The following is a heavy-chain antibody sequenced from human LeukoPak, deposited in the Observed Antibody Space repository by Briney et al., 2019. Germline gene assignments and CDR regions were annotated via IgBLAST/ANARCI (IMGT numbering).Heavy chain of an antibody. V-gene: IGHV3-30*02. CDR3: ARDYGGSSPFDY. CDR2: IRFDGNNE. Sequence: GGSLRLSCAASGFTFSSFGMHWVRQIPGKGLEWLAFIRFDGNNEYYADSVKGRFIISRDNAKNSLYLQMNSLRAEDTAVYYCARDYGGSSPFDYWGQGTLVTVSS. D-gene: IGHD4-23*01. J-gene: IGHJ4*02. CDR1: GFTFSSFG.